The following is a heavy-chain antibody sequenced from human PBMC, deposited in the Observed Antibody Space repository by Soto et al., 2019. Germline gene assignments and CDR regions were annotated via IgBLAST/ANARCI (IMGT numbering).Heavy chain of an antibody. Sequence: QVQLQESGPGLVKPSETLSLTCTVSGGSISSYYWSWIRQPPGMGLEWIGYIYYSGSTNYNPSLKSRVTISVDTSKNQFSLKLSSVTAADTAVYYCARGGYGDHLGYWGQGTLVTVSS. CDR2: IYYSGST. CDR1: GGSISSYY. D-gene: IGHD4-17*01. CDR3: ARGGYGDHLGY. J-gene: IGHJ4*02. V-gene: IGHV4-59*08.